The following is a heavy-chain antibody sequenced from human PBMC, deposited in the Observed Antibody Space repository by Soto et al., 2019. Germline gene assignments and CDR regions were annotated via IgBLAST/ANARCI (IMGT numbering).Heavy chain of an antibody. CDR3: AREWATGDHGDSFDY. Sequence: GGSLRLSCAASGFTFSSYAMHWVRQAPGKGLEWVAVISYDGSNKYYADSVKGRFTISRDNSKNTLYLQMNSLRAEDTAVYYCAREWATGDHGDSFDYWGQGTLVTVAS. J-gene: IGHJ4*02. CDR2: ISYDGSNK. V-gene: IGHV3-30-3*01. CDR1: GFTFSSYA. D-gene: IGHD7-27*01.